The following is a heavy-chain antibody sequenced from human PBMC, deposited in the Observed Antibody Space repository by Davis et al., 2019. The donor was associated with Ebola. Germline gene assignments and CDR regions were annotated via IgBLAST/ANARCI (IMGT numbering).Heavy chain of an antibody. J-gene: IGHJ2*01. Sequence: MPSETLSLTCTVSGGSISSYYWSWIRQPPGKGLEWIGYIYYSGSTNYNPSLKSRVTISVDTSKNQFSLRLTSVTAADTAMYYCARRQTDAAGSYWYFDLWGRGTLVTVSS. CDR3: ARRQTDAAGSYWYFDL. D-gene: IGHD6-13*01. CDR1: GGSISSYY. V-gene: IGHV4-59*01. CDR2: IYYSGST.